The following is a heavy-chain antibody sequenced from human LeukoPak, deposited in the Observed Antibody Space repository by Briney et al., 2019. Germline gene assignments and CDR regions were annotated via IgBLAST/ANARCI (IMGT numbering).Heavy chain of an antibody. CDR2: IIPIFGTA. J-gene: IGHJ4*02. Sequence: SVKVSCKASGGTFSSYAISWVRQAPGQGLEWMGGIIPIFGTANYAQKFQGRVTITADESTSTAYMELSSLRSEDTAVYYCAASKDIVARGQFDYWGQGTLVTVSS. V-gene: IGHV1-69*13. CDR3: AASKDIVARGQFDY. D-gene: IGHD2-15*01. CDR1: GGTFSSYA.